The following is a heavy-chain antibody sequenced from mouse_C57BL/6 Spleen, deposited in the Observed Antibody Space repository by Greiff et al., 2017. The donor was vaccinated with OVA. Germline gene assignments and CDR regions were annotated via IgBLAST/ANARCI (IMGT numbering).Heavy chain of an antibody. V-gene: IGHV1-42*01. D-gene: IGHD1-1*01. CDR2: INPSTGGT. Sequence: VQLQQSGPELVKPGASVKISCKASGYSFTGYYMNWVKQSPEKSLEWIGEINPSTGGTTYNQKFKAKATLTVDKSSSTAYMQLKSLTSEDSAVDYCARDYGSSSFDYWGQGTTLTVSS. CDR3: ARDYGSSSFDY. J-gene: IGHJ2*01. CDR1: GYSFTGYY.